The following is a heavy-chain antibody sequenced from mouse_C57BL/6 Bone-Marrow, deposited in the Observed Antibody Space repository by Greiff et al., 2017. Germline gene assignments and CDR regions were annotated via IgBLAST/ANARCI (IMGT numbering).Heavy chain of an antibody. Sequence: VQLQQPGAELVKPGASVKLSCKASGYTFTSYWMQWVKQRPGQGLEWIGEIDPSDSYSNYNQKFKGKATLTVDTSSSTAYMQLRRLTSEDSAVYYCASRVFDYWGQGTTLTVSS. CDR3: ASRVFDY. CDR2: IDPSDSYS. J-gene: IGHJ2*01. CDR1: GYTFTSYW. D-gene: IGHD3-1*01. V-gene: IGHV1-50*01.